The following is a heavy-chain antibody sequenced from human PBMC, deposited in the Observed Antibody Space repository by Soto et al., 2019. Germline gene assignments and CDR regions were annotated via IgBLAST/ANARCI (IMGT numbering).Heavy chain of an antibody. Sequence: LRLSCAASGFTFSSYSMNWVRQAPGKGLEWVSSISSSSSYIYYADSVKGRFTISRDNAKNSLYLQMNSLRAEDTAVYYCARDIYSTQYNWFDPWGQGTLVTVSS. CDR2: ISSSSSYI. D-gene: IGHD6-13*01. CDR3: ARDIYSTQYNWFDP. CDR1: GFTFSSYS. V-gene: IGHV3-21*01. J-gene: IGHJ5*02.